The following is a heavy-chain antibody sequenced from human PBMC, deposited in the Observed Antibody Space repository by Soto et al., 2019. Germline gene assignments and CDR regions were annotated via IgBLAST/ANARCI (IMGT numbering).Heavy chain of an antibody. D-gene: IGHD3-22*01. CDR3: AKALGGYYAYYYYGMDV. Sequence: AGGSLRLSCAASGFTFSSYAMSWVRQAPGKGLEWVSAISGSGGSTYYADSVKGRFTISRDNSKNTLYLQMNSLRAEDTAVYYCAKALGGYYAYYYYGMDVWGQGTTVTVSS. CDR1: GFTFSSYA. CDR2: ISGSGGST. J-gene: IGHJ6*02. V-gene: IGHV3-23*01.